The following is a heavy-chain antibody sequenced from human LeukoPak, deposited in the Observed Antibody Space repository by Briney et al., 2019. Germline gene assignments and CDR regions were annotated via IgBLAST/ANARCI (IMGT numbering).Heavy chain of an antibody. CDR2: FDPEDGET. J-gene: IGHJ4*02. D-gene: IGHD4-23*01. V-gene: IGHV1-24*01. CDR1: GYTLTELS. Sequence: GASVKVSCKVSGYTLTELSMHWVRQAPGKGLVWMGGFDPEDGETIYAQKFQGRVTMTEDTSTDTAYMELSSLRSEDTAVYYCATDWRTVVTPLPEYWGQGTLVTVSS. CDR3: ATDWRTVVTPLPEY.